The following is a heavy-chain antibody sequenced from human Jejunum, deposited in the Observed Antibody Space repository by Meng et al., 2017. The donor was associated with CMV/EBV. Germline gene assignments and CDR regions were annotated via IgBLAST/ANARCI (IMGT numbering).Heavy chain of an antibody. CDR3: AKVKSTYHYDSTTYYPNPLFDY. D-gene: IGHD2/OR15-2a*01. V-gene: IGHV1-2*02. Sequence: IHWVPQAPGQGLEWMGWINPNRGDTNYAQKFQGRVTMTRDTSISTAYMELSKLRSDDTAVYYCAKVKSTYHYDSTTYYPNPLFDYWGQGTRVTVSS. CDR2: INPNRGDT. J-gene: IGHJ4*02.